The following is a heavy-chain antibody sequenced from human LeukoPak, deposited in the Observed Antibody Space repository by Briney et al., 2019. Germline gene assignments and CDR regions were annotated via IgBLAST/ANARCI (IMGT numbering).Heavy chain of an antibody. Sequence: GGSLRLSCAASGFTFSNAWMSWVRQAPGKGLEWVGRIKSKTDGGTTGYAAPVKGRFTISRDDSKNTLYLQMNSLKTEDTAVYYCTTNPITRRVVRASYYFDYWGQGTLVTVSS. V-gene: IGHV3-15*01. CDR3: TTNPITRRVVRASYYFDY. CDR2: IKSKTDGGTT. CDR1: GFTFSNAW. D-gene: IGHD1-20*01. J-gene: IGHJ4*02.